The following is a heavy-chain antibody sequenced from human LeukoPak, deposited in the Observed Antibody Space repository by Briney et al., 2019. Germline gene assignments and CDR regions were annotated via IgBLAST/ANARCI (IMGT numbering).Heavy chain of an antibody. V-gene: IGHV3-64D*06. CDR2: ITSNGDTT. J-gene: IGHJ4*02. Sequence: PGGSLRLSCSASGFTFSSYAMHWVRQAPGRGLEYVSAITSNGDTTYYADSVKGRFTISRDNSKNTLYLQMTSLRAEDTAIYYCLKERLGAGDYWGQGTLVTVSS. CDR1: GFTFSSYA. CDR3: LKERLGAGDY. D-gene: IGHD7-27*01.